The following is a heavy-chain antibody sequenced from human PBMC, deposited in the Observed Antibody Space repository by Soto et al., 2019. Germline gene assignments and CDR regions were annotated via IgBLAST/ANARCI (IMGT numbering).Heavy chain of an antibody. V-gene: IGHV3-23*01. CDR3: ARGLVVTSYYYYGMDV. D-gene: IGHD2-21*02. CDR2: ISGSGGST. J-gene: IGHJ6*02. Sequence: GGSLRLSCAASGFTFSNYAVTWVRQAPGKGLEWVSTISGSGGSTYYADSVKGRFTISRENAKNSLYLQMNSLRAGDTAVYYCARGLVVTSYYYYGMDVWGQGTTVTVSS. CDR1: GFTFSNYA.